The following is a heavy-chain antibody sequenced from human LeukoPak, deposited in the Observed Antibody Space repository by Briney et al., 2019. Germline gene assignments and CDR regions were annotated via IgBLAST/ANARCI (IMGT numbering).Heavy chain of an antibody. Sequence: GQCLKISSNASAYCFSNHWIGWVRQMPGKGLEWRGVIYPGDSDARYSPSFQGQVTMSADKSISTAYLQWSSLKASDTAMYYCARLVETAGAAKYWGQGALVTVSS. J-gene: IGHJ4*02. V-gene: IGHV5-51*01. CDR2: IYPGDSDA. CDR3: ARLVETAGAAKY. D-gene: IGHD4/OR15-4a*01. CDR1: AYCFSNHW.